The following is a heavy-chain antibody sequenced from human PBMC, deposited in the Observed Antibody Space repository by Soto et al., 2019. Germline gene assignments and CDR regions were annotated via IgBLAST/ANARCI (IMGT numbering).Heavy chain of an antibody. V-gene: IGHV3-33*01. CDR3: ARDLDSSSFAFDY. CDR1: GFTFSSYG. CDR2: IWYDGSNK. J-gene: IGHJ4*02. Sequence: QVQLVESGGGVVQPGRSLRLSCAASGFTFSSYGMHWVRQAPGKGLEWVAAIWYDGSNKYYADSVKGRFTISRDNSKNTLYLQMNSLRAEDTAVYYCARDLDSSSFAFDYWGQGTLVSVCS. D-gene: IGHD6-13*01.